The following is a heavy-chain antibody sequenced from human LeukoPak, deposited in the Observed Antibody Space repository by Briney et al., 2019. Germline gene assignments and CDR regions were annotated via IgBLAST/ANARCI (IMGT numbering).Heavy chain of an antibody. Sequence: SETLSLTCAVSGGSISSYYWSWIRQPPGKGLEWIGYIYYSGSTNYNPSLKSRVTISVDTSKNQFSLKLSSVTAADTAVYYCARVRRFLEWPDHYYYYYMDVWGKGTTVTVSS. J-gene: IGHJ6*03. V-gene: IGHV4-59*01. CDR1: GGSISSYY. CDR2: IYYSGST. CDR3: ARVRRFLEWPDHYYYYYMDV. D-gene: IGHD3-3*01.